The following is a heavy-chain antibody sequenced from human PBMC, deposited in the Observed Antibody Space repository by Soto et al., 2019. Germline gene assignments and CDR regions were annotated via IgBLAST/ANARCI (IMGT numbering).Heavy chain of an antibody. Sequence: EVQLLESGGGLVQPGGSLRLSCAASGFTFSSYAMSWVRQAPGKGLEWVSAISGSGGSTYYADSVKGRFTISRDNSKHAMYRQMNSLRAEDTAVYYCAKAYYDFWSGYSTAPNAFDIWGQGTMVTVSS. CDR2: ISGSGGST. V-gene: IGHV3-23*01. D-gene: IGHD3-3*01. J-gene: IGHJ3*02. CDR1: GFTFSSYA. CDR3: AKAYYDFWSGYSTAPNAFDI.